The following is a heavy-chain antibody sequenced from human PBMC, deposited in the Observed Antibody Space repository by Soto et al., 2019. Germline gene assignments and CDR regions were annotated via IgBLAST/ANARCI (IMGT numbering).Heavy chain of an antibody. CDR1: GFTSSSCA. D-gene: IGHD1-1*01. V-gene: IGHV3-23*01. Sequence: PGGSLRLSCVASGFTSSSCAMRWVRQAPGKGLKWVSGISASGGSTYYADSVKGRFTISRDNSKNTLYLQMNSLRAEDTAVYYCAKDPPRQLERPDAFDIWGQGTMVTVSS. CDR2: ISASGGST. J-gene: IGHJ3*02. CDR3: AKDPPRQLERPDAFDI.